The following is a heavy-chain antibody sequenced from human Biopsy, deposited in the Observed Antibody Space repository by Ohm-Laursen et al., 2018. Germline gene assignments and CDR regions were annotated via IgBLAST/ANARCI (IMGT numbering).Heavy chain of an antibody. CDR1: GGSITDDY. Sequence: SDTLSLTCTVSGGSITDDYWGWIRQPPGKRLEYLGNIYYTGNTNYNPSLKSRATISIDTSKTEFSLNLTSVTATDTAVYYCARLSLYNGSYYWGYWGQGTLVTVSS. V-gene: IGHV4-59*08. J-gene: IGHJ4*02. CDR3: ARLSLYNGSYYWGY. D-gene: IGHD1-26*01. CDR2: IYYTGNT.